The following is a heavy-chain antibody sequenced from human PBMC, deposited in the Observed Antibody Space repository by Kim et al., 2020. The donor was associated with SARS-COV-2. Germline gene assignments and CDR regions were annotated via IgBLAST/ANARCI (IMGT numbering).Heavy chain of an antibody. D-gene: IGHD6-19*01. Sequence: GGSLRLSCAASGFTFDDYTMHWVRQAPGKGLEWVSLISWDGGSTYYADSVKGRFTISRDNSKNSLYLQMNSLRTEDTALYYCAKDIRIAVAVPYYYGMDVWGQGTTVTVSS. J-gene: IGHJ6*02. V-gene: IGHV3-43*01. CDR1: GFTFDDYT. CDR2: ISWDGGST. CDR3: AKDIRIAVAVPYYYGMDV.